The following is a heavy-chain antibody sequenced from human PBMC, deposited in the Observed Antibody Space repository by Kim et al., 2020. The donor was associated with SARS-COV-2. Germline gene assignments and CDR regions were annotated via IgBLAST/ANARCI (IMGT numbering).Heavy chain of an antibody. Sequence: SETLSLTCAVYGGSFSGYYWSWIRQPPGKGLEWIGEINHSGSTNYNPSLKSRVTISVDTSKNQFSLKLSSVTAADTAVYYCARGHYDFWSGYSRNHFDYWGQGTLVTVSS. CDR3: ARGHYDFWSGYSRNHFDY. CDR1: GGSFSGYY. V-gene: IGHV4-34*01. J-gene: IGHJ4*02. D-gene: IGHD3-3*01. CDR2: INHSGST.